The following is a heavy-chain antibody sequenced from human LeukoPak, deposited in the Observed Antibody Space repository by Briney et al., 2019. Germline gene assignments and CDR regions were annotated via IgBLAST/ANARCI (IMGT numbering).Heavy chain of an antibody. CDR2: IITNYGTT. CDR1: GGTFSNYA. CDR3: ARDSPRIAPRPWVF. V-gene: IGHV1-69*13. Sequence: SVKVSCKASGGTFSNYAISWVRQAPGQGLEWMGGIITNYGTTNYAQKYQGRVTITADESTTTVYMELSSLRSEDTAVYYCARDSPRIAPRPWVFWGQGTLVTVSS. J-gene: IGHJ4*02. D-gene: IGHD6-6*01.